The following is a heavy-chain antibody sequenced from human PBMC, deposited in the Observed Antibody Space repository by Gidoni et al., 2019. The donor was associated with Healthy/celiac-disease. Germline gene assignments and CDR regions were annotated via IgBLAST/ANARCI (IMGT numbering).Heavy chain of an antibody. CDR3: ARDSPYGGPSSDWYFDL. Sequence: EVQLVKSGGGLVQPGGSLRLSCAASGFTFSSYWMSWVRQAPGKGLEWVANIKQDGSEKYYVDSVKGRFTISRDNAKNSLYLQMNSLRAEDTAVYYCARDSPYGGPSSDWYFDLWGRGTLVTVSS. V-gene: IGHV3-7*04. CDR2: IKQDGSEK. J-gene: IGHJ2*01. D-gene: IGHD5-12*01. CDR1: GFTFSSYW.